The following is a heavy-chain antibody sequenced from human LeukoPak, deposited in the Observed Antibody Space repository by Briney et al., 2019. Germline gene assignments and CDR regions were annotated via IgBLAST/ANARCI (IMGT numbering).Heavy chain of an antibody. J-gene: IGHJ4*02. CDR2: ISHRVSDV. V-gene: IGHV3-11*04. Sequence: GGSLRLSCAASGFTFSDYYMSWIRQAPGKGLEWVSYISHRVSDVQYADSVKGRFTISRDNARNSLYLQMNGLRAEDTAVYYCAGMFYDFWSGFYRRTFDYWGLGTLVTVSS. CDR1: GFTFSDYY. CDR3: AGMFYDFWSGFYRRTFDY. D-gene: IGHD3-3*01.